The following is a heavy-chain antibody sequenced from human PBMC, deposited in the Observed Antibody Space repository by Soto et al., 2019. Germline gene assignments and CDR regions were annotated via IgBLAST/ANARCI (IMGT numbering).Heavy chain of an antibody. Sequence: GGSLRLSCAASGFTFSGSAMHWVRQASGKGLEWVGRIRSKANSYATAYAASVKGRLTISRDDSKNTAYLQMNSLKTEDTAVYYCTRRGVGATTAFDIWGQGTMVTVSS. D-gene: IGHD1-26*01. V-gene: IGHV3-73*01. J-gene: IGHJ3*02. CDR2: IRSKANSYAT. CDR3: TRRGVGATTAFDI. CDR1: GFTFSGSA.